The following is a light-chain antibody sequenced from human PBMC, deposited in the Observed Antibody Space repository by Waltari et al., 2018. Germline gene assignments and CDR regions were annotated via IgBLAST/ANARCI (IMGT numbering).Light chain of an antibody. CDR2: QAS. CDR3: QQFNSFSRT. CDR1: QTISDW. Sequence: DILMTQSPSTLSASVGGRVTTTCRASQTISDWLAWYQQKPGKAPNLLIYQASTIESGVPSRFSGSGSGTEFTLTINSLQPDDSATYYCQQFNSFSRTFGQGTKLEI. J-gene: IGKJ2*01. V-gene: IGKV1-5*03.